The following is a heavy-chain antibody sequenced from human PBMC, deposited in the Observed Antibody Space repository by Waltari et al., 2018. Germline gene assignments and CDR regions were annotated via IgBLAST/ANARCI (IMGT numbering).Heavy chain of an antibody. D-gene: IGHD2-2*01. J-gene: IGHJ4*02. CDR3: ARDTPAGLFDY. Sequence: EVQLVESGGGLVKPGGSLRLSCAASGFTFSTYSMNWVRQAPGKGLEWVSSISSSRGYIHYADSVNGRFTISRDNAKKSLYLQMNSLRAEDTAVYYCARDTPAGLFDYWGQGTLVTVSS. CDR1: GFTFSTYS. V-gene: IGHV3-21*01. CDR2: ISSSRGYI.